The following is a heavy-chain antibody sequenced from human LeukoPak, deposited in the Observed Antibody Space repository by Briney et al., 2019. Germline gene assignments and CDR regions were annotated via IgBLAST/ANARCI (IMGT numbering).Heavy chain of an antibody. CDR3: ARVYYYDSSGYYTGIDY. D-gene: IGHD3-22*01. Sequence: GGSLRLSCAASGFTFSSYGMHWVRQAPGKGLEWVAVIWYDGSNKYYADSVKGRFTISRDNSKNTPYLQMNSLRAEDTAVYYCARVYYYDSSGYYTGIDYWGQGTLVTVSS. CDR2: IWYDGSNK. V-gene: IGHV3-33*01. J-gene: IGHJ4*02. CDR1: GFTFSSYG.